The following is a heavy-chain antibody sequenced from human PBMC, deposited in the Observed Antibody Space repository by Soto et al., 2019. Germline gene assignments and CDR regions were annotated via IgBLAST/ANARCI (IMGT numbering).Heavy chain of an antibody. D-gene: IGHD2-2*01. CDR1: GFTFSSYS. J-gene: IGHJ5*02. Sequence: EVQLVESGGGLVQPGGSLRLSCAASGFTFSSYSMNWVRQAPGKGLEWVSYISSSSSTIYYADSVKGRFTISRDNAKNSLYLQMNSLRDEATAVYYCARESAALNWFDPWGQGALVTVSS. V-gene: IGHV3-48*02. CDR3: ARESAALNWFDP. CDR2: ISSSSSTI.